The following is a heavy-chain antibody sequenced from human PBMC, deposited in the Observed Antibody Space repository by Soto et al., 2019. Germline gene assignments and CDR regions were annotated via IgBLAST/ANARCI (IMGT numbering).Heavy chain of an antibody. D-gene: IGHD3-10*01. CDR3: ARDLKPGSLYYYGSGSYSSGMDV. Sequence: GGSLRLSCAASGFTFSSYGMHWVRQAPGKGLEWVAVIWYDGSNKYYADSVKGRFTISRDNSKNTLYLQMNSLRAEDTAVYYCARDLKPGSLYYYGSGSYSSGMDVWGQGTTVTVSS. CDR1: GFTFSSYG. V-gene: IGHV3-33*01. CDR2: IWYDGSNK. J-gene: IGHJ6*02.